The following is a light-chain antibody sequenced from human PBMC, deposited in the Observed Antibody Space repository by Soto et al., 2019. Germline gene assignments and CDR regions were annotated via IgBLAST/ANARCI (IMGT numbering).Light chain of an antibody. CDR3: QTYDTGLRAVI. J-gene: IGLJ2*01. Sequence: QSVLTQPPSVSGAPGQRVIISCAGTNSNIGADYGVHWYQQLPGAAPTLLISGNINRPSGVPDRFSGSKSGTSASLAIAGLQAEDEADYYCQTYDTGLRAVIFGGGTKLTVL. CDR1: NSNIGADYG. CDR2: GNI. V-gene: IGLV1-40*01.